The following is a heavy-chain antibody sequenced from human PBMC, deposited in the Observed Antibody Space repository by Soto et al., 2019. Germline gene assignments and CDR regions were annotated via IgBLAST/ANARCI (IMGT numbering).Heavy chain of an antibody. V-gene: IGHV1-18*01. CDR2: ISAYNGNT. CDR3: ARDLTVRRYCDHQNWFDP. D-gene: IGHD3-9*01. Sequence: QVQLVQSGAEVKKPGASVKVSCKASGYTFTSYGISWVRQAPGQGLEWMGWISAYNGNTNYAQKLQGRVTMTTDTXTXTXXMELRSLRSDDTAVYYCARDLTVRRYCDHQNWFDPWGQGTLVTVSS. CDR1: GYTFTSYG. J-gene: IGHJ5*02.